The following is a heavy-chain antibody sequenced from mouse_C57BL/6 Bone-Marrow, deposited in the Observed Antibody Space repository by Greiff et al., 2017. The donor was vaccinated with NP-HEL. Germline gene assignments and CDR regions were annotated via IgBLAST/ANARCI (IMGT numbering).Heavy chain of an antibody. CDR3: ARGAY. CDR2: IYPGDGDT. J-gene: IGHJ3*01. Sequence: QVQLQQSGAELVKPGASVKISCKASGYEFSNYWMNWVKQRPGKGLEWIGRIYPGDGDTNYNGKFKDKATLTADKSASPAYMQLSRLTSEDSAVYFCARGAYWGQGTLVTVSA. CDR1: GYEFSNYW. V-gene: IGHV1-80*01.